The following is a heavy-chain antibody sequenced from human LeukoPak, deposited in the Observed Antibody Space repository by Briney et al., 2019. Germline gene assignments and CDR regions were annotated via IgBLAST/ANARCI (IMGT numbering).Heavy chain of an antibody. J-gene: IGHJ4*02. CDR1: GYTFTSYD. V-gene: IGHV1-8*01. D-gene: IGHD5-12*01. CDR3: ARGTRGYRGYDAYY. CDR2: INPNSGNT. Sequence: ASVKVPCKASGYTFTSYDINWVRQATGQGLEWMGWINPNSGNTGYAPRFQGRVTMTRDTSISTAYMELSSLTSDDTAVYYCARGTRGYRGYDAYYWGQGTLVTVSS.